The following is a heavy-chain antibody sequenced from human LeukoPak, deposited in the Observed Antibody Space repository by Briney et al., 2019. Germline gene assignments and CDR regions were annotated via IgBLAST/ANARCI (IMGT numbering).Heavy chain of an antibody. V-gene: IGHV3-23*01. Sequence: PGGSLRLSCAASGFTSSTYAMSWVRQAPGKGLEWVSVISGSGDNTFHADSVKGRFTISRDNSKNTLYLQMNSLRADDTAVYYCASHDSGDYGPPRGYYFDYWGQGTLVTVSS. CDR1: GFTSSTYA. J-gene: IGHJ4*02. CDR2: ISGSGDNT. CDR3: ASHDSGDYGPPRGYYFDY. D-gene: IGHD4-17*01.